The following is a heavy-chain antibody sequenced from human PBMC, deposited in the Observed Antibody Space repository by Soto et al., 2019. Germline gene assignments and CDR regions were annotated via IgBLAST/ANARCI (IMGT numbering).Heavy chain of an antibody. Sequence: ASVKVSCKASGYTFTSYAIHWLRQAPGQRLEWMGWISTGNGDTKYSQKFQGRVTITRDTSASTAYMELSSLRSEDTAVYYCAMDSGDYYGHCQHWGQGTGVTV. CDR3: AMDSGDYYGHCQH. CDR1: GYTFTSYA. CDR2: ISTGNGDT. V-gene: IGHV1-3*04. D-gene: IGHD1-26*01. J-gene: IGHJ1*01.